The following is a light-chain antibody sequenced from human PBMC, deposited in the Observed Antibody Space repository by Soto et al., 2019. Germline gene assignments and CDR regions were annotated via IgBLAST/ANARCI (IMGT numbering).Light chain of an antibody. CDR1: QSISAY. CDR2: GAS. Sequence: DLQMTQSPSSLSASVGDRVTITCRASQSISAYLNWYQQKPGKAPKLLIYGASSLQIGVPSRFSGSGSGTDFSLTISSLQPEDFATYYRQQSYRSPITFGQGTRLEIK. J-gene: IGKJ5*01. CDR3: QQSYRSPIT. V-gene: IGKV1-39*01.